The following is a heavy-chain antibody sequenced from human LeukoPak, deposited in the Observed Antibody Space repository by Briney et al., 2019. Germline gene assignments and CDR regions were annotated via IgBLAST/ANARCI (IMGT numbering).Heavy chain of an antibody. D-gene: IGHD3-10*01. CDR3: ARDSYQDYYGRFDP. Sequence: GSLRLSCAASGFSFSNHGMHWVRQAPGKRLEWVAVTWDDGNNKRYANSVNGRFTISRDNSENTLYLQMNGLTAEDTAMYYCARDSYQDYYGRFDPWGQGTLVIVSS. CDR1: GFSFSNHG. J-gene: IGHJ5*02. V-gene: IGHV3-33*01. CDR2: TWDDGNNK.